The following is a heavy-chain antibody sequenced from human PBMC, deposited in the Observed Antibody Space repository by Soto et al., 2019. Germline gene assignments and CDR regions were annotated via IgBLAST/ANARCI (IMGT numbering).Heavy chain of an antibody. CDR3: ARRLSRYFDWLSPAIGWFDP. V-gene: IGHV1-8*01. Sequence: QVQLVQSGAEVKKPGASVKVSCKASGYTFTSYDINWVRQATGQGLEWMGWMNPNSGNTGYAQKFQGRVTMTRNTSISTAYMELSSLRSEDTAAYYCARRLSRYFDWLSPAIGWFDPWGQGTLVTVSS. CDR1: GYTFTSYD. CDR2: MNPNSGNT. J-gene: IGHJ5*02. D-gene: IGHD3-9*01.